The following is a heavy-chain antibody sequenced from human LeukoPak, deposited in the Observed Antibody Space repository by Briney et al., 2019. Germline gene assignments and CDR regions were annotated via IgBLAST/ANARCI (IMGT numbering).Heavy chain of an antibody. CDR1: RYPFTSYG. J-gene: IGHJ4*02. V-gene: IGHV1-18*01. CDR3: ARVYIIAAAGAGYGY. D-gene: IGHD6-13*01. Sequence: ASVKVSCKASRYPFTSYGISWVRQAPGQGLEWMGWISAYNGDTNYAQNLQGRVTLTTDTSTSTAYMELSSLRSEDTAVYYCARVYIIAAAGAGYGYWGQGTLVTVSS. CDR2: ISAYNGDT.